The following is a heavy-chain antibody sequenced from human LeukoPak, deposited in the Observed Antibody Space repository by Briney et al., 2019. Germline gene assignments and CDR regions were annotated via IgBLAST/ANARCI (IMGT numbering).Heavy chain of an antibody. CDR2: FDPEDGET. V-gene: IGHV1-24*01. D-gene: IGHD3-22*01. CDR1: GYTFTSYY. CDR3: ATYSITMIVVVGDALDI. J-gene: IGHJ3*02. Sequence: GASVKVSCKASGYTFTSYYIDWVRQAPGKGLEWMGGFDPEDGETIYAQKFQGRVTMTEDTSTDTAYMELSSLRSEDTAVYYCATYSITMIVVVGDALDIWGQGTMVTVSS.